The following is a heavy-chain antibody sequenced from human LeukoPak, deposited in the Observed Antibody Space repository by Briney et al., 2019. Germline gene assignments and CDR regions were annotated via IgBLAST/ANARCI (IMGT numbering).Heavy chain of an antibody. D-gene: IGHD6-25*01. J-gene: IGHJ4*02. Sequence: SETLSLTCSVSGVSVTTYYWTWIRQSPGKGLEWIGNVYYGKTPSYMASLNSRLTISIDTSKNQFSMNLTSVTAADTAIYYCTGNSHRKATAASYWGRGIMVAVSS. CDR1: GVSVTTYY. CDR3: TGNSHRKATAASY. CDR2: VYYGKTP. V-gene: IGHV4-59*08.